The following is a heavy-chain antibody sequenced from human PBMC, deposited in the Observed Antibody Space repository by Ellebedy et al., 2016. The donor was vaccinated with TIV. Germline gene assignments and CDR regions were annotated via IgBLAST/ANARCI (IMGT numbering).Heavy chain of an antibody. D-gene: IGHD4-17*01. CDR1: RFSFSSYW. CDR2: INQDGSDK. CDR3: ATDGSYGDYRFPEHAFVI. J-gene: IGHJ3*02. V-gene: IGHV3-7*01. Sequence: GGSLRLSCAASRFSFSSYWMAWVRQPPRKGLEWVANINQDGSDKYYVDSVKGRFTISRDNAKNSLYLQMNSLRAEDTSVYYCATDGSYGDYRFPEHAFVIWGQGTMVTVSS.